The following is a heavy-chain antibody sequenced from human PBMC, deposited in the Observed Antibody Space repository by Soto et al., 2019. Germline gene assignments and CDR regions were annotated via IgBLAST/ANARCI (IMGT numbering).Heavy chain of an antibody. J-gene: IGHJ4*02. V-gene: IGHV3-21*01. Sequence: PGGSLRLSCAASGSTFSSYSMNWVRQAPGKGLEWVSSISSSSSYIYYADSAKGRFTISRDNAKNSLYLQMNSLRAEDTAAYYCAGDFQYYYDRSGYCLPGELDYWGQGTLVTVSS. CDR2: ISSSSSYI. CDR3: AGDFQYYYDRSGYCLPGELDY. CDR1: GSTFSSYS. D-gene: IGHD3-22*01.